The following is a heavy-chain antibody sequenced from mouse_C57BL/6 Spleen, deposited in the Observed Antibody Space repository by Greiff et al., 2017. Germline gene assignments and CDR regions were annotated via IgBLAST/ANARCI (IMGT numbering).Heavy chain of an antibody. D-gene: IGHD1-1*01. CDR3: ARGGIFTTVVGGTMDY. CDR1: GYAFSSSW. J-gene: IGHJ4*01. V-gene: IGHV1-82*01. Sequence: QVQLQQSGPELVKPGASVKISCKASGYAFSSSWMNWVKQRPGKGLEWIGRIYPGDGDTNYNGKFKGKATLTADKSSSTAYMQLSSLTSEDSAVYFCARGGIFTTVVGGTMDYWGQGTSVTVSS. CDR2: IYPGDGDT.